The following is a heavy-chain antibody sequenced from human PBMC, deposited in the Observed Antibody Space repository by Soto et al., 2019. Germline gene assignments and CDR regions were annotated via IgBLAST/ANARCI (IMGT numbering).Heavy chain of an antibody. CDR2: IYDSGST. CDR3: ARATGATHHFHY. D-gene: IGHD1-26*01. Sequence: SETLSLTCTVSGGSMTSGNYYWSWIRQRPGKGLESIGYIYDSGSTYYNPSLKSRVTISLDTSKSQFSLKLTSVTAADTAVYFCARATGATHHFHYWGQGALVIVSS. J-gene: IGHJ4*02. V-gene: IGHV4-31*03. CDR1: GGSMTSGNYY.